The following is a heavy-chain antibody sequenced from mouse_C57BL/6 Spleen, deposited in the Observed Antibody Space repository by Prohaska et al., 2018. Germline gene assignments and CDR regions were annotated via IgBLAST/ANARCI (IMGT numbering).Heavy chain of an antibody. CDR1: GYAFSSYW. V-gene: IGHV1-80*01. CDR3: ARDYYGYGYYYAMDY. D-gene: IGHD2-2*01. Sequence: QVQLQQSGAELVKPGASVKIYCKASGYAFSSYWMNWVKQRSGQGLEWIGQIYPEDGDTNYNGKFKGKATLTADKSSSTAYMQLSSLTSEDSAVDLCARDYYGYGYYYAMDYWGQGTSVTVSS. J-gene: IGHJ4*01. CDR2: IYPEDGDT.